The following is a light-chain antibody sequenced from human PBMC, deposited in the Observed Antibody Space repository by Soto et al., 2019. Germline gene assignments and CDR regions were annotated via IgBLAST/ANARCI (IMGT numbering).Light chain of an antibody. V-gene: IGKV1-5*03. Sequence: DIQMTQSPSTLSASVGDRVTITCRASQSISTWLAWYQHKPGKAPKLLIYQASSLEGGVPSRFSGSGSGTEFTLTISSLQPDDFETYYCQQYNSYSEAFGQGTKVELQ. CDR2: QAS. J-gene: IGKJ1*01. CDR1: QSISTW. CDR3: QQYNSYSEA.